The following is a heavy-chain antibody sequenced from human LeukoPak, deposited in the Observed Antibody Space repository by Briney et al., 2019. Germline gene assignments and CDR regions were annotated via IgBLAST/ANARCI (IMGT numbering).Heavy chain of an antibody. J-gene: IGHJ4*02. Sequence: GGSLRLSCAASGFTFSSYGMHWVRQAPGKGLEWVAFIRYDGSNKYYADSVKGRFTISRDNSKNTLYLQMNSLRAEDTAVYYCAKQLVWGSYRSTFDYWGQGTLVTVS. CDR2: IRYDGSNK. CDR3: AKQLVWGSYRSTFDY. D-gene: IGHD3-16*02. CDR1: GFTFSSYG. V-gene: IGHV3-30*02.